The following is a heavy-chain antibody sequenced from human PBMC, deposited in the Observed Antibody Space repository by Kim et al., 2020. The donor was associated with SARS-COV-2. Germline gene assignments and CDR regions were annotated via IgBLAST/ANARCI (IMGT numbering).Heavy chain of an antibody. CDR3: ARDRSMAGWFDP. D-gene: IGHD3-10*01. J-gene: IGHJ5*02. Sequence: YYTPSRKSRVTISVDTAKNQFSLKLSSVTAADTAVYYCARDRSMAGWFDPWGQGTLVTVSS. V-gene: IGHV4-39*07.